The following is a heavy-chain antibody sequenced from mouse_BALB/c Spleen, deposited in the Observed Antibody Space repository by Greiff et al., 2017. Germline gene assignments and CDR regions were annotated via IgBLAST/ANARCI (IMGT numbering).Heavy chain of an antibody. Sequence: VQGVESGPGLVAPSQSLSITCTVSGFSLTSYGVHWVRQPPGKGLEWLGVIWAGGSTNYNSALMSRLSISKDNSKSQVFLKMNSLQTDDTAMYYCARSGYDAWFAYWGQGTLVTVSA. CDR1: GFSLTSYG. CDR3: ARSGYDAWFAY. CDR2: IWAGGST. V-gene: IGHV2-9*02. D-gene: IGHD2-2*01. J-gene: IGHJ3*01.